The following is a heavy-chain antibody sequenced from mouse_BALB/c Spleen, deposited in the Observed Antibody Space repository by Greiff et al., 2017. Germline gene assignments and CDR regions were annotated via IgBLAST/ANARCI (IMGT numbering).Heavy chain of an antibody. Sequence: EVKLMESGGDLVKPGGSLKLSCAASGFTFSSYGMSWVRQTPDKRLEWVATISSGGSYTYYPDSVKGRFTISRDNAKNTLYLQMSSLKSEDTAMYYCARWYYGSSEPSFDYWGQGTTLTVSS. D-gene: IGHD1-1*01. CDR1: GFTFSSYG. V-gene: IGHV5-6*01. CDR3: ARWYYGSSEPSFDY. CDR2: ISSGGSYT. J-gene: IGHJ2*01.